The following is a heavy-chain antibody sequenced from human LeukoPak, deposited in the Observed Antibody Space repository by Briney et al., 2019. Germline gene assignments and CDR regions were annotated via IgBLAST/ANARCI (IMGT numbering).Heavy chain of an antibody. D-gene: IGHD3-10*01. CDR3: ARPGGYAFDM. CDR2: ITYYGSDT. V-gene: IGHV3-30*04. J-gene: IGHJ3*02. Sequence: PGTSLRLSCAASGFNFRTYAFHWVRQAPGKGPEWMAFITYYGSDTYYAGSVQGRFTLSRDNSQNTLYLQMNSLRAADTAVYYCARPGGYAFDMWGQGTMVTVSS. CDR1: GFNFRTYA.